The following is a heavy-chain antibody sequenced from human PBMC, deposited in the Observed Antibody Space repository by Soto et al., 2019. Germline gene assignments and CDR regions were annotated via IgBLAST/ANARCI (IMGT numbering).Heavy chain of an antibody. J-gene: IGHJ4*02. CDR3: AKDSYPLMVYALIHFDY. V-gene: IGHV3-23*01. D-gene: IGHD2-8*01. Sequence: HPGGSLRLSCAASGFTFSSYAMSWVRQAPGKGLEWVSAISGSGGSTYYADSVKGRFTISRDNSKNTLYLQMNSLRAEDTAVYYCAKDSYPLMVYALIHFDYWGQGTLVTVSS. CDR2: ISGSGGST. CDR1: GFTFSSYA.